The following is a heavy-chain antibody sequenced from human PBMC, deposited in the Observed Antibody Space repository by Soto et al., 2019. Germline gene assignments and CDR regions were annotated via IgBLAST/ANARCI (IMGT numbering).Heavy chain of an antibody. CDR1: GGTFSSYA. J-gene: IGHJ6*02. D-gene: IGHD3-3*01. V-gene: IGHV1-69*06. Sequence: GASVKVSCKASGGTFSSYAISWVRQAPGQGLEWMGGIIPIFGTANYAQKFQGRVTITADKSTSTAYMELSSLRSEDTAVHYCASLRYDFWSGYSDYYYYYGMDVWGQGTTVTVSS. CDR2: IIPIFGTA. CDR3: ASLRYDFWSGYSDYYYYYGMDV.